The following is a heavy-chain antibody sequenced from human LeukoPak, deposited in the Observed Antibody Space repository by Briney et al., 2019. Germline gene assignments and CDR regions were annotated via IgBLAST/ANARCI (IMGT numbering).Heavy chain of an antibody. Sequence: KSGGSLRLSCAASGFTFSSYGMNWVRQAQGKGLEWVSSVSSSSSYIYYADSVKGRFTISRDNFKNTLNLQMNSLRAEDTAVYYCARGRGADWGQGTLVTVSS. J-gene: IGHJ4*02. CDR2: VSSSSSYI. CDR1: GFTFSSYG. D-gene: IGHD4/OR15-4a*01. V-gene: IGHV3-21*04. CDR3: ARGRGAD.